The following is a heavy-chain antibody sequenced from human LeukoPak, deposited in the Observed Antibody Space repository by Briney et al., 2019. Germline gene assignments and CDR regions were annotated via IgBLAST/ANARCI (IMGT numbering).Heavy chain of an antibody. J-gene: IGHJ6*02. D-gene: IGHD3-3*01. Sequence: SETLSLTCAVYGGSFSGYYWSWIRQPPGKGLEWIGEINHSGSTNYNPSHKSRVTISVDTSKNQFSLKLSSVTAADTAVYYCARKTHNYDFWSGYLYGMDVWGQGTTVTVSS. CDR3: ARKTHNYDFWSGYLYGMDV. V-gene: IGHV4-34*01. CDR2: INHSGST. CDR1: GGSFSGYY.